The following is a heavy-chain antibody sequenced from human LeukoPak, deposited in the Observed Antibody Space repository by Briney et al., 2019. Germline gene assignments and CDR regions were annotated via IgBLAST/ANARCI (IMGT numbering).Heavy chain of an antibody. D-gene: IGHD2-21*02. CDR1: GYSLTSYW. Sequence: GESLLIYRQGSGYSLTSYWIGWRRQLPGKSLEWMGIIYPGDSDTRYSPSFQAQVTISANKSISTAYLQWSSLQASDTAMYYCARRAPYCGGDCYSLVDYWGQGTLVTVSS. CDR3: ARRAPYCGGDCYSLVDY. J-gene: IGHJ4*01. CDR2: IYPGDSDT. V-gene: IGHV5-51*01.